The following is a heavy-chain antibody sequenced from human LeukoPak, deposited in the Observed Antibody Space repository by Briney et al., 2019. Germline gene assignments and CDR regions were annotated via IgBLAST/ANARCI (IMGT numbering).Heavy chain of an antibody. J-gene: IGHJ3*02. CDR3: AKVDTGQLLSVSDAFDI. D-gene: IGHD2-2*01. CDR2: ISGSGGST. Sequence: GGSLRLSCAASGFTFSSYAMSWVCQAPGKGLEWVSAISGSGGSTYYADSVKGRFTISRDNSKNTLYLQMNSLRAEDTAVYYCAKVDTGQLLSVSDAFDIWGQGTMVTVSS. CDR1: GFTFSSYA. V-gene: IGHV3-23*01.